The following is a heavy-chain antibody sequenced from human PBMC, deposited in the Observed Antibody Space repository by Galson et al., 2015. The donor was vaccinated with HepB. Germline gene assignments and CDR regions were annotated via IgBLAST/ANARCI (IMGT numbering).Heavy chain of an antibody. D-gene: IGHD3-10*01. J-gene: IGHJ4*02. CDR2: ISYDGSNK. CDR1: GFTFSSYA. V-gene: IGHV3-30*04. Sequence: SLRLSCAASGFTFSSYAMHWVRQAPGKGLEWVAVISYDGSNKYYADSVKGRFTISRDNSKNTLYLQMNSLRAEDTAVYYCARASLRLLWFGELVDYWGQGTLVTVSS. CDR3: ARASLRLLWFGELVDY.